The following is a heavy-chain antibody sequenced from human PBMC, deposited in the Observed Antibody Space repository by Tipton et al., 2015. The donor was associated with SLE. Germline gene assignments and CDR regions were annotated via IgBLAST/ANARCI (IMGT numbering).Heavy chain of an antibody. CDR1: GESFSDYY. V-gene: IGHV4-34*01. J-gene: IGHJ6*03. CDR2: INHSGST. Sequence: TLSLTCAVYGESFSDYYWNWIRQSPGKGLEWIGEINHSGSTNYNPSLKSRVTISVDTSKNQFSLKLTSVTAADTAVYYCARAPGLERSYYYYYYMDVWGKGTTVTVSS. CDR3: ARAPGLERSYYYYYYMDV. D-gene: IGHD1-1*01.